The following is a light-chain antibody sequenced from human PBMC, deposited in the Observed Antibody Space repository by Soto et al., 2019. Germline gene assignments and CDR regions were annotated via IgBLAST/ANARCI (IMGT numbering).Light chain of an antibody. CDR3: QLHGTT. CDR1: QSLRNSE. V-gene: IGKV3-20*01. Sequence: EIVLTQSPGTLSLSPGERATLSCRASQSLRNSELAWYQQKLGQAPRLLIYGASSRATGIPDRFSGSGSGTDFTLTISRLEPEDSAVYYCQLHGTTFGQGAKVDIK. CDR2: GAS. J-gene: IGKJ1*01.